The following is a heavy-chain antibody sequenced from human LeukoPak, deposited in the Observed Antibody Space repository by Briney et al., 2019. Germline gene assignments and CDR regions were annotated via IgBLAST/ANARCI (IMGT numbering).Heavy chain of an antibody. CDR2: IIPILGIA. D-gene: IGHD5-18*01. J-gene: IGHJ4*02. Sequence: SVKVSCKASGGTFSSYTISWVRQAPGQGLEWMGRIIPILGIANYAQKFQGRVTTTADKSTSTAYMELSSLRSEDTAVSYCARGEPVGYGPFDYWGQGTLVTVSS. CDR1: GGTFSSYT. CDR3: ARGEPVGYGPFDY. V-gene: IGHV1-69*02.